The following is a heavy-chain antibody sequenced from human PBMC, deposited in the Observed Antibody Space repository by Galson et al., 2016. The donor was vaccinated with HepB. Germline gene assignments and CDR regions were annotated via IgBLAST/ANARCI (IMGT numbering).Heavy chain of an antibody. CDR2: ISGSGYSK. CDR1: GFTFSNSE. CDR3: YYEGF. Sequence: SLRLSCAASGFTFSNSEMNWVRQAPGRGLEWVSGISGSGYSKYYRDSVRGRFTISRDNSGNTLYLQMNSLRAEDTAVYHCYYEGFWGQGTLVTVSS. V-gene: IGHV3-23*01. D-gene: IGHD3-22*01. J-gene: IGHJ4*02.